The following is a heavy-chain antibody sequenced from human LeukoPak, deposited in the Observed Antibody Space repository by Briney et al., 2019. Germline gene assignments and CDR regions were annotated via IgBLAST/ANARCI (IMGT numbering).Heavy chain of an antibody. CDR2: IVSDGSST. CDR1: GFTFSNYW. J-gene: IGHJ4*02. Sequence: GRSLRLSCAASGFTFSNYWMHWVRQTPGKGLVWVSRIVSDGSSTSYADSVKGRFTISRDNAKNTLYLQMNSLRAEDSAVYYCARDGSLPDYWGQGTLVTVSS. CDR3: ARDGSLPDY. V-gene: IGHV3-74*01.